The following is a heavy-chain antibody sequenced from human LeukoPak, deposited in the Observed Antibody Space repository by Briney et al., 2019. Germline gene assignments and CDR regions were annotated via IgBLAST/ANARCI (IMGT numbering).Heavy chain of an antibody. J-gene: IGHJ5*02. CDR3: ARDNYAGANWFDP. V-gene: IGHV1-69*05. D-gene: IGHD1-7*01. CDR2: IIPIFGTA. Sequence: SVKVSCKASGGTFSSYAISWVRQAPGQGLEWMGGIIPIFGTANYAQKFQGRVTITTDESTSTAYMELGSLRSEDTAVYYCARDNYAGANWFDPWGQGTLVTVSS. CDR1: GGTFSSYA.